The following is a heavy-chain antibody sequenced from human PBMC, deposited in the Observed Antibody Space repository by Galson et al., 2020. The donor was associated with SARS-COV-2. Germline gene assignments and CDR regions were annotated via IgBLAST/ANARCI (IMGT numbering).Heavy chain of an antibody. J-gene: IGHJ4*02. CDR3: ASERSRGIAAAGTFDY. D-gene: IGHD6-13*01. CDR1: GFTFSSYS. V-gene: IGHV3-21*01. Sequence: NSGGSLRLSCAASGFTFSSYSMNWVRQAPGKGLEWVSSISSSSSYIYYADSVKGRFTISRDNAKNSLYLQVNSLRAEDTAVYYCASERSRGIAAAGTFDYWGQGTLVTVSS. CDR2: ISSSSSYI.